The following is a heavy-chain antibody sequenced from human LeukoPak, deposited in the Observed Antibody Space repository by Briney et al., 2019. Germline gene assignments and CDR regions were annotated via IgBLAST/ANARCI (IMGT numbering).Heavy chain of an antibody. CDR2: IKQDGSDK. V-gene: IGHV3-7*01. D-gene: IGHD1-14*01. Sequence: PGGSLRLSCAASGFTFTEYWMTWVCQAPGKGLEWVGNIKQDGSDKHYMDSVKGRFTISRDNTKNSVYLQMSSLRAEDTAVYYCAREVWGPEYWGQGTLVTVSS. CDR1: GFTFTEYW. CDR3: AREVWGPEY. J-gene: IGHJ4*02.